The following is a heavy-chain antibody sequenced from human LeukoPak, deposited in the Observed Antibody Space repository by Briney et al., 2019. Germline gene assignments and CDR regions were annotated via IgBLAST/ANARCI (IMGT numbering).Heavy chain of an antibody. V-gene: IGHV3-48*01. Sequence: TGGSLRLSCAASGFTFSSYSMNWVRQAPGKGLEWVSYISSSSSTIYYADSVKGRFTISRDNAKNSLYLQMNSLRAEDTAVYYCARGKGSGYFDYWGQGTLVTVSS. CDR2: ISSSSSTI. CDR3: ARGKGSGYFDY. CDR1: GFTFSSYS. J-gene: IGHJ4*02. D-gene: IGHD6-19*01.